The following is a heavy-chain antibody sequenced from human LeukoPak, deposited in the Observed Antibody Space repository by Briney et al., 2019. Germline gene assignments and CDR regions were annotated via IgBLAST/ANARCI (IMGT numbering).Heavy chain of an antibody. Sequence: ASVKVSRKVSGYTLTELSMHWVRQAPGKGIEWMGGFDPEDGETIYAQTSQGRVTMTEGTSTDTAYMERSSLRAGDTAVYYCATSARRGGPVSWGQGPLVTVSS. CDR1: GYTLTELS. CDR3: ATSARRGGPVS. CDR2: FDPEDGET. J-gene: IGHJ4*02. D-gene: IGHD4-23*01. V-gene: IGHV1-24*01.